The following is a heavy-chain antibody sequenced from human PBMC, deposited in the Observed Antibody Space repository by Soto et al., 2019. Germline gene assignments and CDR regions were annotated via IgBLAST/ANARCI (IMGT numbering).Heavy chain of an antibody. CDR2: MSSDGSKE. CDR1: GFIFNNYG. J-gene: IGHJ5*02. V-gene: IGHV3-33*01. CDR3: ARDREYSGDNWFDP. D-gene: IGHD2-21*01. Sequence: QAQLVEYGGGVVQPGRSLRLSCAASGFIFNNYGIHWVRQAPGMGLEWVAVMSSDGSKEYYGDSVKGRFTVYRDNSKDTLYLQMNSLRAEDTAVYYCARDREYSGDNWFDPLGQGTLFTVSS.